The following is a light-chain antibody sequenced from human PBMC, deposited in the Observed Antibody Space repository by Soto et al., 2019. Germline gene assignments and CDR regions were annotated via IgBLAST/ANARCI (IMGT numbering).Light chain of an antibody. V-gene: IGKV3D-20*02. CDR3: QQRSNWPA. Sequence: EIVLTQSPGTLSLSPGDRATLSCRASQSISSSYLGWYQQKPGQAPRLLIYDTSNRATGVPARFSGSGSGTDFTLTISSLEPEDFAVYYCQQRSNWPAFGQGTKV. CDR1: QSISSSY. CDR2: DTS. J-gene: IGKJ1*01.